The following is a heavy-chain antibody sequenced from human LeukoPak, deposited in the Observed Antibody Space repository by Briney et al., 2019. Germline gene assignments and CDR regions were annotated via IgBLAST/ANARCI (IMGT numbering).Heavy chain of an antibody. CDR1: GFTFSSYA. V-gene: IGHV3-23*01. D-gene: IGHD3-3*01. CDR2: ISGSGGST. J-gene: IGHJ5*02. CDR3: AKFSRSSLVIIPNWFDP. Sequence: GGSLRLSCAASGFTFSSYAMSWVRQAPGKGLEWVSAISGSGGSTYYADSVKGRFTISRDNTKNTLYLQMNSLRAEDTAVYYCAKFSRSSLVIIPNWFDPWGQGTLVTVSS.